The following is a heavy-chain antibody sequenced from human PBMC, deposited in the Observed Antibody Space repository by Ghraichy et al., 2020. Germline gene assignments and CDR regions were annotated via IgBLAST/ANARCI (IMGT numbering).Heavy chain of an antibody. CDR1: GFTFSGSA. D-gene: IGHD3-22*01. CDR2: IRSKANSYAT. V-gene: IGHV3-73*01. Sequence: GGSLRLSCAASGFTFSGSAMHWVRQASGKGLEWVGRIRSKANSYATAFAASFKGRFTISRYDSKHTAYLQMNSLKTEDTAVYYCTSGYYDSSGYYPTEDDAVDIGGQGTMVTVSS. CDR3: TSGYYDSSGYYPTEDDAVDI. J-gene: IGHJ3*02.